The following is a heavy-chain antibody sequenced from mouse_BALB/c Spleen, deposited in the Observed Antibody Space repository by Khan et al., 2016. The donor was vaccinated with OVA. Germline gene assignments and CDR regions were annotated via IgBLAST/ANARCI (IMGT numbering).Heavy chain of an antibody. CDR3: GTQLTLYAYYFDY. Sequence: QVQLKESGPGLVAPSQRLSITCTVSGYSLTNYGVSWIRQPPGKGLEWLGVIWGGGITYYNSALKSKMSIRKDNSKSQVSLKMHSLQTDDTSMYYCGTQLTLYAYYFDYWGQGTTLTVSS. D-gene: IGHD1-1*01. J-gene: IGHJ2*01. CDR2: IWGGGIT. V-gene: IGHV2-6-5*01. CDR1: GYSLTNYG.